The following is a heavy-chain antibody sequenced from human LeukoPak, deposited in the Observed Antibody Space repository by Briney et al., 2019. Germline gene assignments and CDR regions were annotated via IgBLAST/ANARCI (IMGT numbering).Heavy chain of an antibody. CDR1: GASVSSYY. Sequence: SVTLSLTCTVSGASVSSYYWSWIRQPPGKGLEWLGYIYYSGNTNYNPSLDSRATLSVDTSKNQFSLRLTSVTAADTAVYYCARVRVGGTFYYFDYWGQGTLVTVSS. J-gene: IGHJ4*02. CDR2: IYYSGNT. V-gene: IGHV4-59*02. D-gene: IGHD2/OR15-2a*01. CDR3: ARVRVGGTFYYFDY.